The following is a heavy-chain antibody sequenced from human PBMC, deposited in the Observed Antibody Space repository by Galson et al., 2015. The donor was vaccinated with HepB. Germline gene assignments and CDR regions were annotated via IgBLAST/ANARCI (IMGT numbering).Heavy chain of an antibody. V-gene: IGHV3-11*01. CDR3: ARGWGQIVGATVDY. CDR1: GFSFSDSY. Sequence: RLSCAASGFSFSDSYLSWIRQAPGKGLEWVSYITGSGNTIYYADSVKGRFTITRDNAKNSLYLQMSSLRAEVTAVYYCARGWGQIVGATVDYWGQGILVTVSS. D-gene: IGHD1-26*01. CDR2: ITGSGNTI. J-gene: IGHJ4*02.